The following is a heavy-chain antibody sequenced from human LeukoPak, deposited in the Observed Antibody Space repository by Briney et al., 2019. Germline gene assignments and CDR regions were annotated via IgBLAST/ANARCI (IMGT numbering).Heavy chain of an antibody. Sequence: SETLSLTCTVSGGSISSYYWSWIRQPPGKGLEWIGYIYYSGSTNYNPSLKSRVTISVDTSKNQFSLKLSSVTAADTAVYYCARTYDPYYYYYMDVWGKGTTVTVSS. V-gene: IGHV4-59*01. CDR1: GGSISSYY. J-gene: IGHJ6*03. CDR2: IYYSGST. CDR3: ARTYDPYYYYYMDV. D-gene: IGHD3-3*01.